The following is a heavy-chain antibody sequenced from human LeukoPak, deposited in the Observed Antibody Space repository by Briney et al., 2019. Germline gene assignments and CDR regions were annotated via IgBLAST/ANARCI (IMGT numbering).Heavy chain of an antibody. Sequence: GGSLRLSCAASGFSFSNFAMNWVRQAPGKGLEWVSTISGRGSSIYYADSVKGRFTISRDNCKNTLYLQMNSLRAEDTAVYYCAKDIQDIVVVVAAIVWGQGTLVTVSS. CDR1: GFSFSNFA. V-gene: IGHV3-23*01. J-gene: IGHJ4*02. CDR3: AKDIQDIVVVVAAIV. CDR2: ISGRGSSI. D-gene: IGHD2-15*01.